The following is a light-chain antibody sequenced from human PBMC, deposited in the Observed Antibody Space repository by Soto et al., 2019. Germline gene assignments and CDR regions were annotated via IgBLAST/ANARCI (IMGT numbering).Light chain of an antibody. CDR3: CSYAGSSSVV. CDR1: SSDVGRYNL. J-gene: IGLJ2*01. V-gene: IGLV2-23*01. Sequence: QSALTQPASVSGSPGQSITISCTGTSSDVGRYNLVSWYQQHPGKAPKLMIYEGSKRPSGVSNRFSGSKSGNTASLTISGLQAEDEADYYCCSYAGSSSVVFGVGTKLTVL. CDR2: EGS.